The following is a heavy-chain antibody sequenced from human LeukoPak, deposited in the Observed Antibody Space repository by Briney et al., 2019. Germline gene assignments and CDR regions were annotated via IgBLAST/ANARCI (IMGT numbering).Heavy chain of an antibody. J-gene: IGHJ3*02. CDR3: ASYRGVGAYVRPDAFDI. CDR1: GYTFTSYD. Sequence: GASVKVSCKASGYTFTSYDINWVRQATGQGLEWMGWMNPNSGNTGYAQKFQGRVTMTRNTSISTAYMELSSLRSEDTAVYYCASYRGVGAYVRPDAFDIWGQGTMVTVSS. D-gene: IGHD1-26*01. V-gene: IGHV1-8*01. CDR2: MNPNSGNT.